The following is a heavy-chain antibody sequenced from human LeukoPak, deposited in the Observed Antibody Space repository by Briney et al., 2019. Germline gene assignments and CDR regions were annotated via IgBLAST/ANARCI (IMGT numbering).Heavy chain of an antibody. D-gene: IGHD6-13*01. CDR3: AREGGSSWYVN. J-gene: IGHJ4*02. CDR2: IYYSGST. V-gene: IGHV4-61*01. Sequence: SETLSLTCTVSGGSVSSGSYYWSWIRQPPGKGLEWIGYIYYSGSTNYDPSLKSRVIISVDTSKNQFSLKLSSVTAADTAVYYCAREGGSSWYVNWGQGTLVTVSS. CDR1: GGSVSSGSYY.